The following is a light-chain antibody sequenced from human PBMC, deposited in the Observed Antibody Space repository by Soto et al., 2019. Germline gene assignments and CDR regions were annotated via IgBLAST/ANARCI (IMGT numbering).Light chain of an antibody. V-gene: IGKV3-20*01. Sequence: ELVLTQSPGTLSLSPGERATLSCRARQRVSSSYLAWYQPKPGQAPRPLIYGASTSATRITASFSGSRSWTDFTPTTNSLVPADFSANYCRQHIPTPRTFGQGTKVDIK. J-gene: IGKJ1*01. CDR1: QRVSSSY. CDR3: RQHIPTPRT. CDR2: GAS.